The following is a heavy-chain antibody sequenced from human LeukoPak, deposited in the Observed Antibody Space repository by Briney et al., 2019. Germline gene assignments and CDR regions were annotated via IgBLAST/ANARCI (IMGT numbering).Heavy chain of an antibody. CDR2: IRGRSDTT. CDR3: ARTYDFGVGPPGDAFDN. D-gene: IGHD3-3*01. CDR1: GFTSTMFS. V-gene: IGHV3-48*01. J-gene: IGHJ3*02. Sequence: GGSLRLSCAASGFTSTMFSMNWLRQAPGKGLEWIAFIRGRSDTTYYADSVQGRFTISRDNAEDSVYLQMNSLRVEDTAVYYCARTYDFGVGPPGDAFDNWGQGTLVTVSS.